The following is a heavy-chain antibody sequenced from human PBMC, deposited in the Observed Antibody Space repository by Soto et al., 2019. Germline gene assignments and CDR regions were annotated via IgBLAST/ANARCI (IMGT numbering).Heavy chain of an antibody. CDR2: IYWDDDK. CDR1: GFSLSTYGMG. D-gene: IGHD5-12*01. Sequence: QITVKESGLTLVKPTETLTLTCTFSGFSLSTYGMGVGWIRQPPGKALEWLALIYWDDDKRYSPSLRSRLTITXDXXQNQVDLTMTNMDPVDTATYYCARLTRGVYDLDRLWEKFDSWGQGTLVTVSS. V-gene: IGHV2-5*02. J-gene: IGHJ4*02. CDR3: ARLTRGVYDLDRLWEKFDS.